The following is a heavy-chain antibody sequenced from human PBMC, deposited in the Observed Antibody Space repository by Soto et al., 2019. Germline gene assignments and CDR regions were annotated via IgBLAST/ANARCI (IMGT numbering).Heavy chain of an antibody. V-gene: IGHV3-11*05. J-gene: IGHJ6*02. CDR2: ISSGSSYT. CDR3: ARWTNYYGMDV. Sequence: QVQLVEFGGGLVKPGGSLRLSCTASGFTFSDYYMSWIRQAPGKGLEWVSYISSGSSYTDYGDSVKGRFTISRDNAKNSLYLQMSSLRVEDTAVYFCARWTNYYGMDVRGQGTTVRVSS. CDR1: GFTFSDYY.